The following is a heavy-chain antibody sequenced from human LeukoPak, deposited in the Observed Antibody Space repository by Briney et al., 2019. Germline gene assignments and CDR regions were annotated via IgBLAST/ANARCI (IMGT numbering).Heavy chain of an antibody. CDR3: ARSCDYYDSSGYYRFFDY. Sequence: SETLSLTCTVSGGSISSSSYYWGWIRQPPGKGLEWIGSIYYSGSTYYNPSLKSRVTISVDTSKNQFSLKLSSVTAADTAVYYCARSCDYYDSSGYYRFFDYWGQGTLVTVSS. D-gene: IGHD3-22*01. CDR1: GGSISSSSYY. J-gene: IGHJ4*02. V-gene: IGHV4-39*01. CDR2: IYYSGST.